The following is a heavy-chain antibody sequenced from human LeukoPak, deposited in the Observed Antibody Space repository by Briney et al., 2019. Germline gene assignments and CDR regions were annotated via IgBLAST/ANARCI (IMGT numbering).Heavy chain of an antibody. J-gene: IGHJ4*02. CDR3: AREGRYYYDSSGPGYFDY. CDR2: ISWIN. Sequence: SETLSLICTFSGGSISNNYGSWIRQPAGKGLEWVGHISWINNNNPSLKSRVTMSVDTSKNQFSLKLSSVTAADTAVYYCAREGRYYYDSSGPGYFDYWGQGTLVTVSS. CDR1: GGSISNNY. V-gene: IGHV4-4*07. D-gene: IGHD3-22*01.